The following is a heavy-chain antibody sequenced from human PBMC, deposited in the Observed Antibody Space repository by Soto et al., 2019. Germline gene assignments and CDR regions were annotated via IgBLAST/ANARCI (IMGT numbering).Heavy chain of an antibody. Sequence: GGSLRLSCAASGFTFSSYGMHWVRQAPDKGLEWVAVISYDGSNKYYADSVKGRFTISRDNSKNTLYLQMNSLRAEDTAVYYCAKDQELRGYYYYYMDVWGKGTTVTVSS. CDR2: ISYDGSNK. CDR1: GFTFSSYG. J-gene: IGHJ6*03. CDR3: AKDQELRGYYYYYMDV. D-gene: IGHD1-7*01. V-gene: IGHV3-30*18.